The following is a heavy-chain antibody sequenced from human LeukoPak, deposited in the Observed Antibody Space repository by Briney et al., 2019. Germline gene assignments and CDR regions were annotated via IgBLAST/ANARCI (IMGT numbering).Heavy chain of an antibody. J-gene: IGHJ3*02. D-gene: IGHD2-2*01. CDR3: ARYQISGGAFDI. V-gene: IGHV4-59*08. CDR1: GSSISSYD. CDR2: IYYRGST. Sequence: SETLSLTCTVSGSSISSYDWSWIRQPPGKGLEWIGYIYYRGSTSYNPSLKSRVTISVDTSKNQFSLKMNSVTAADTAVYYCARYQISGGAFDIWGQGTTVTVSS.